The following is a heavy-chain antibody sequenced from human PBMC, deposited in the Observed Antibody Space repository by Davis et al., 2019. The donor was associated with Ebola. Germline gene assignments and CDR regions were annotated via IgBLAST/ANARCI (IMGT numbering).Heavy chain of an antibody. J-gene: IGHJ4*02. D-gene: IGHD6-13*01. Sequence: AASVKVSCKASGYTFTSYAMHWVRQAPGQRLEWMGWINAGNGNTKYSQKFQGWVTMTRDTSISTAYTELSRLRSDDTAVYYCARGRRSSSWLLLFDYWGQGTLVTVSS. V-gene: IGHV1-3*01. CDR1: GYTFTSYA. CDR3: ARGRRSSSWLLLFDY. CDR2: INAGNGNT.